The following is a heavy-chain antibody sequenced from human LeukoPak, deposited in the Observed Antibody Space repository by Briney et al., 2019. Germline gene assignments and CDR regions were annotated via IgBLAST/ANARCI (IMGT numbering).Heavy chain of an antibody. CDR1: GFTVSSNY. J-gene: IGHJ4*01. V-gene: IGHV3-53*01. Sequence: GGSLRLPCAASGFTVSSNYVSWVRQAPGKGLEWVSAIYSGGSTYYADSVKGRFTISRDNSKNTLYLQMNNLRAEDTAVYYCARGVSSGSNVDPFDFWGHGTPVIVSS. D-gene: IGHD3-22*01. CDR2: IYSGGST. CDR3: ARGVSSGSNVDPFDF.